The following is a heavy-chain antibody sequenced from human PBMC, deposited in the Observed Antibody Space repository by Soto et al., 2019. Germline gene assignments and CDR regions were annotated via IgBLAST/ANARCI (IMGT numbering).Heavy chain of an antibody. CDR3: ASLILSNYYGSGASGMDF. CDR2: ISSSSSTI. Sequence: GGSLRLSCAASGFTFSSYSMNWVRQAPGKGLEWVSYISSSSSTIYYADSVKGRFTISRDNAKNSLYLQMNSLRAEDTAVYYCASLILSNYYGSGASGMDFWGRGTTVPVSS. J-gene: IGHJ6*02. CDR1: GFTFSSYS. V-gene: IGHV3-48*01. D-gene: IGHD3-10*01.